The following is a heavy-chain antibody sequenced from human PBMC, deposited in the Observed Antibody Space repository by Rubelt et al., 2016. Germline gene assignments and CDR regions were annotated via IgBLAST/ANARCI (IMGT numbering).Heavy chain of an antibody. CDR1: GGSITNYF. D-gene: IGHD3/OR15-3a*01. CDR2: IYYSGST. CDR3: ARGGLWFDS. J-gene: IGHJ5*01. Sequence: QVRLQESGPGLVKPSETLSLTCTVSGGSITNYFWNWIRQPPGKGLEWIGKIYYSGSTNYNPSLKSRVTISVDMSKNHLSLILVPVTSADTAVYYCARGGLWFDSWGQGTLVSVSS. V-gene: IGHV4-59*01.